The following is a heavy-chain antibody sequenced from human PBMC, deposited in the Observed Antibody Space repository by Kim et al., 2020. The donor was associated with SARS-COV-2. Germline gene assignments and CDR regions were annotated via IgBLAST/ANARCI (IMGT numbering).Heavy chain of an antibody. CDR3: ARGPRVAATWFLY. J-gene: IGHJ4*02. D-gene: IGHD2-15*01. CDR2: IWYDGSNK. Sequence: GGSLRLSCAASGFTFSSYGMHWVRQAPGKGLEWVAVIWYDGSNKYYADSVKGRFTISRDNSKNTLYLQMNSLRAEDTAVYYCARGPRVAATWFLYWGQGTLVTVSS. V-gene: IGHV3-33*01. CDR1: GFTFSSYG.